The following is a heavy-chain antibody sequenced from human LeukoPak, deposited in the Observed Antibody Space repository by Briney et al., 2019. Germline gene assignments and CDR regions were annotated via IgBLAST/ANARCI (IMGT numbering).Heavy chain of an antibody. Sequence: PGGSLRLSCAASGFTFTSYAMSWVRQAPGKGPEWVLGICGRGRDTHYTDSVKGRFTISRDNSKNTLYHQMNSLRAEDTAVYYCARAHGVTIFGVVMYDAFDIWGQETMVTVSS. J-gene: IGHJ3*02. V-gene: IGHV3-23*01. CDR1: GFTFTSYA. CDR2: ICGRGRDT. D-gene: IGHD3-3*01. CDR3: ARAHGVTIFGVVMYDAFDI.